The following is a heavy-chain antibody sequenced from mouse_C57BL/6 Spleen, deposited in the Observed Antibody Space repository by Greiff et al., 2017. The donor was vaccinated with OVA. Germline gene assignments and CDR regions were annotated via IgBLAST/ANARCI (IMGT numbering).Heavy chain of an antibody. CDR3: AREEEYYGSSGFGD. J-gene: IGHJ2*01. V-gene: IGHV1-64*01. D-gene: IGHD1-1*01. Sequence: QVQLQQSGAALVKPGASVKLSCKASGYTFTSYWMHWVKQRPGQGLEWIGMIHPNSGSTNYNEKFKSKATLTVDKSSSTAYMQLSSLTSEYSAVYDCAREEEYYGSSGFGDWGQGTTLTVSS. CDR2: IHPNSGST. CDR1: GYTFTSYW.